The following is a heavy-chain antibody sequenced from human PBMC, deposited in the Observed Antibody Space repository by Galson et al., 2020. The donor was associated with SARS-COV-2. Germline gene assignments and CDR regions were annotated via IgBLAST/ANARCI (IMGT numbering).Heavy chain of an antibody. CDR1: GYTFTGYY. J-gene: IGHJ4*02. Sequence: ASVKVSCKASGYTFTGYYMHWVRQAPGQGLEWMGWINPNSGGTNYAQKFQGRVTMTRDTSISTAYMELSRLRSDDTAVYYCARVRAAAGVPFDYWGQGTLVTVSS. D-gene: IGHD6-13*01. CDR3: ARVRAAAGVPFDY. CDR2: INPNSGGT. V-gene: IGHV1-2*02.